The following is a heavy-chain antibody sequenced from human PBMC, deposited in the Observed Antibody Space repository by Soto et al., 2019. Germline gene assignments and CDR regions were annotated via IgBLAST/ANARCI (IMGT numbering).Heavy chain of an antibody. CDR2: IGAYNGNT. Sequence: ASVKVSCKASGYTFTSCGISWVRQAPGQGLEWMGWIGAYNGNTNYAQKLQGRVTMTTDTSTSTAYMELRSLRSDDTAVYYCARDGGGMFIKSMAVGGKGTTVTVPS. D-gene: IGHD3-10*01. CDR3: ARDGGGMFIKSMAV. CDR1: GYTFTSCG. J-gene: IGHJ6*03. V-gene: IGHV1-18*01.